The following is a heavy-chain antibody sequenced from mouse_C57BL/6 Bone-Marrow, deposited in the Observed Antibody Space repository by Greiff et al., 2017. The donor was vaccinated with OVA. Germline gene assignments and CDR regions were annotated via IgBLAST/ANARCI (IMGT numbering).Heavy chain of an antibody. V-gene: IGHV3-6*01. J-gene: IGHJ1*03. CDR2: ISYDGSN. CDR3: ARGASGAGYFDV. D-gene: IGHD3-1*01. CDR1: GYSITSGYS. Sequence: VQLQQSGPGLVKPSQSLSLTCSVTGYSITSGYSWNWIRQFPGNKLEWMGYISYDGSNNYNPSLKNRISITRDTSKNQFFLKLNSVTTEDTATYYCARGASGAGYFDVWGTGTTVTVSS.